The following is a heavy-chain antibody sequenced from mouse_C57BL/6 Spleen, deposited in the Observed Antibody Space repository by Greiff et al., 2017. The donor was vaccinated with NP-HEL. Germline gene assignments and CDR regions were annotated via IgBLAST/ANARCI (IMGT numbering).Heavy chain of an antibody. J-gene: IGHJ3*01. Sequence: EVQLVESGGGLVKPGGSLKLSCAASGFTFSSYTMSWVRQTPEKRLEWVATISGGGGNNYYPDSVKGRFTISRDNAKNTLYLQMSSLRSEDTALYYCARLFYYDYDGAWFAYWGQGTLVTVSA. CDR3: ARLFYYDYDGAWFAY. CDR1: GFTFSSYT. CDR2: ISGGGGNN. V-gene: IGHV5-9*01. D-gene: IGHD2-4*01.